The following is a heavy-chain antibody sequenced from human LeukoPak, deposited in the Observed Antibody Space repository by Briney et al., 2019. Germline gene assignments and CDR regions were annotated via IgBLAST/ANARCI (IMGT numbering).Heavy chain of an antibody. V-gene: IGHV3-23*01. CDR3: AKSLDDFWSGYLGWYFDL. J-gene: IGHJ2*01. CDR1: GFTFSSYA. D-gene: IGHD3-3*01. CDR2: ISGSGGST. Sequence: GGPLRLSCAASGFTFSSYAMSWVRQAPGKGLEWVSAISGSGGSTYYADSVKGRFTISRDNSKNTLYLQMNSLRAEDTAVYYCAKSLDDFWSGYLGWYFDLWGRGTLVTVSS.